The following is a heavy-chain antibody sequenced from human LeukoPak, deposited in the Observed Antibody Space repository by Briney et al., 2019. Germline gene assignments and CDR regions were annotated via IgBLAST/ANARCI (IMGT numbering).Heavy chain of an antibody. CDR2: IYYSGST. Sequence: SETLSLTCTVSGGSISSSSYYWGWIRQPPGKGLEWIGSIYYSGSTYYNPSLKSRVTISVDTSKNQFSLKLSSVTAADTAVYYCARERIAVAGPNNWFDPWGQGTLVTVSS. D-gene: IGHD6-13*01. V-gene: IGHV4-39*07. J-gene: IGHJ5*02. CDR1: GGSISSSSYY. CDR3: ARERIAVAGPNNWFDP.